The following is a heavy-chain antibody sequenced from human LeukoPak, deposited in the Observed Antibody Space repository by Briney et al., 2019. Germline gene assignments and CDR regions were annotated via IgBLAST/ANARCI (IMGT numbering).Heavy chain of an antibody. J-gene: IGHJ5*02. Sequence: SETLSLTCTVSGGSISSSSYYWGWIRQPPGKGLEWIGSIYYSGSTYYNPSLKSRVTMSVDTSKNQFSLKLSSVTAADTAVYYCARARLSIWNHGPGRNWFDPWGQGTLVTVSS. CDR1: GGSISSSSYY. V-gene: IGHV4-39*07. CDR3: ARARLSIWNHGPGRNWFDP. CDR2: IYYSGST. D-gene: IGHD1-14*01.